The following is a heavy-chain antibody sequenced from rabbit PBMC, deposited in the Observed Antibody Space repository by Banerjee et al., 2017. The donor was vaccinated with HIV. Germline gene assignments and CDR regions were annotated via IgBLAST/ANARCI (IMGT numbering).Heavy chain of an antibody. V-gene: IGHV1S47*01. CDR2: IYVGDGST. CDR3: ARYPYGSIAL. CDR1: GFSFTNNY. D-gene: IGHD5-1*01. J-gene: IGHJ4*01. Sequence: QEQLVESGGGLVQPEGSLTLTCTASGFSFTNNYWMCWVRQAPGKGLEWIACIYVGDGSTYYASWVNGRFTISRSTSLNTVTLQMTSLTAADTATYFCARYPYGSIALWGPGTLVTVS.